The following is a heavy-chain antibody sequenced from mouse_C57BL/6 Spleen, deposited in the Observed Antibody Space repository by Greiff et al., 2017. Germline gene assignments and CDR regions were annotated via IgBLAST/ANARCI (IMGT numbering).Heavy chain of an antibody. J-gene: IGHJ2*01. CDR2: ISYDGSN. D-gene: IGHD2-4*01. CDR1: GYSITSGYY. Sequence: VQLKESGPGIVKPSQPLSLTCSVTGYSITSGYYWNRLRQFPGNNLEWMGYISYDGSNNYIPSLNNRISITRYTAINQFFLKLNSVTTEDTATYYCARDYYDDDEGFDYRGRGTTVAFSS. V-gene: IGHV3-6*01. CDR3: ARDYYDDDEGFDY.